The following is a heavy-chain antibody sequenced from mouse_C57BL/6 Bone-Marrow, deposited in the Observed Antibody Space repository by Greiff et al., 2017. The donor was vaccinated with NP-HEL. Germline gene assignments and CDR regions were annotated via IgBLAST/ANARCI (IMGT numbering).Heavy chain of an antibody. V-gene: IGHV2-9-1*01. J-gene: IGHJ1*03. CDR2: IWTGGGT. CDR3: ARNEDYGSSYKYFDG. CDR1: GFSLTSYA. Sequence: QVQLQQSGPGLVAPSQSLSITCTVSGFSLTSYAISWVRQPPGKGLEWLGVIWTGGGTNYNSALKSRLSISKDNSKSQVFVKMNSLQTDDTDRYYCARNEDYGSSYKYFDGWGTGTTVTVSS. D-gene: IGHD1-1*01.